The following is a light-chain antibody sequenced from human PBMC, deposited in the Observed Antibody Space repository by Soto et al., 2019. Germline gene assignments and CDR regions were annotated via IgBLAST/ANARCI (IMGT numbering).Light chain of an antibody. CDR1: QSVSTD. V-gene: IGKV3-15*01. CDR3: QQYNDWPPIT. CDR2: GAS. Sequence: VMTQSPPTLSVSPGERATLSCRASQSVSTDLAWYQQKPGQAPRLLIYGASTRATDDPARFSGDGSGTEFTLTISSLHSEDVAIYYCQQYNDWPPITFGPGTKVDIK. J-gene: IGKJ3*01.